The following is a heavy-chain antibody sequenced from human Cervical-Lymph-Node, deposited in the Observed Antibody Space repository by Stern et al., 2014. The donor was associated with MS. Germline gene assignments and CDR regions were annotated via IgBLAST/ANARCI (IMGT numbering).Heavy chain of an antibody. CDR2: IIPIFGTA. CDR1: GGTFSSYA. CDR3: ARDYDILTGYYFKARPYGMDV. V-gene: IGHV1-69*01. D-gene: IGHD3-9*01. Sequence: QVQLVQSGAEVKKPGSSVKVSCKASGGTFSSYAISWVRQAPGQGLEWMGGIIPIFGTANYAQKFQGRVTITADESTSTAYMELSSLRSEDTAVYYCARDYDILTGYYFKARPYGMDVWGQGTTVTVSS. J-gene: IGHJ6*02.